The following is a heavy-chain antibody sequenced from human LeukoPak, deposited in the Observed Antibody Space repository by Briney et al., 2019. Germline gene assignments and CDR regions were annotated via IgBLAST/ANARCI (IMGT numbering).Heavy chain of an antibody. V-gene: IGHV1-2*06. CDR3: ASELSRYYYYYMDV. CDR2: INPNSGGT. CDR1: GYTFTGYY. Sequence: ASVKASCKASGYTFTGYYMHWVRQAPGQGLEWMGRINPNSGGTNYAQKLQGRVTMTRDTSISTAYMELSRLRSDDTAVYYCASELSRYYYYYMDVWGKGTTVTVSS. J-gene: IGHJ6*03.